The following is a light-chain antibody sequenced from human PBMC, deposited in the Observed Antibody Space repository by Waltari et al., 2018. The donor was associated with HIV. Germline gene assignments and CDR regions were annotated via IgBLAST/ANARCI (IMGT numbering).Light chain of an antibody. CDR2: TDN. CDR1: ISNIGRNT. Sequence: QSVLTQPPSASGTPGQRVSISRSGSISNIGRNTVNCYQQLPGTAPKLLIYTDNQRPSGVPDRFSGSKSDTSASLAISGLQSEDEADYYCSTWDDGLDGPVFGGGTKLTVL. V-gene: IGLV1-44*01. J-gene: IGLJ3*02. CDR3: STWDDGLDGPV.